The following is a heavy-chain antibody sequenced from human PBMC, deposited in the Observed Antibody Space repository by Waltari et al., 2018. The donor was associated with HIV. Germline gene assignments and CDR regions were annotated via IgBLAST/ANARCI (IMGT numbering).Heavy chain of an antibody. D-gene: IGHD3-22*01. CDR3: AREALYDSSGYYFDY. CDR2: IKQDESEK. J-gene: IGHJ4*02. CDR1: DFTFNNNW. V-gene: IGHV3-7*01. Sequence: EVQLVESGGGLVQPGGSLRLSCAASDFTFNNNWMTWVRQAPGKGLEWVANIKQDESEKYYVDSVKGRFTISRDNAKNSLFLQMNSLRAEDTAVYYCAREALYDSSGYYFDYWGQGTLVTVSS.